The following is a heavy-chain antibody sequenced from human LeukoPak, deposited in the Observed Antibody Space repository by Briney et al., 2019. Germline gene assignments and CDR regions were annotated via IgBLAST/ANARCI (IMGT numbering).Heavy chain of an antibody. D-gene: IGHD4-17*01. CDR3: TTGPIQGSTVTKADY. V-gene: IGHV3-15*01. CDR2: IKSKTDGGTT. CDR1: GFTFSNAW. J-gene: IGHJ4*02. Sequence: GGSLRLSCAASGFTFSNAWMSWVRQAPGKGLEWVGRIKSKTDGGTTDYAAPVKGRFTISRDDSKNTLYLQMNSLKTEDTAVYYCTTGPIQGSTVTKADYWGQGTLVTVSS.